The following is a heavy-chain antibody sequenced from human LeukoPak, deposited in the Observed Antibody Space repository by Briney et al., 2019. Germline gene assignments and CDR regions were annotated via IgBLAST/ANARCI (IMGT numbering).Heavy chain of an antibody. CDR2: VYYSGST. D-gene: IGHD1-26*01. CDR1: GGSISGYH. J-gene: IGHJ4*02. V-gene: IGHV4-59*12. CDR3: ARDPFRSSFDS. Sequence: SETLSLTCTVSGGSISGYHWSWIRQPPGKGLEYIGYVYYSGSTNYNPSLKSRVTISVDTSKNQFSLKLSSVTAADTAVYYCARDPFRSSFDSWGQGTLVTVSS.